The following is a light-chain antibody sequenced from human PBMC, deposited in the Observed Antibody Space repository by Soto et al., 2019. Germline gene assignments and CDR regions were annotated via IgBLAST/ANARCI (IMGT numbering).Light chain of an antibody. CDR2: AAS. CDR1: QRIDNY. J-gene: IGKJ1*01. CDR3: QQSYFTPWT. V-gene: IGKV1-39*01. Sequence: DTQMTQSPSSLSASVGDRVTITCRASQRIDNYLNWYQQEAGKAPKLLIYAASHLQNGVPSRFSGSGSGTDLTLTISTLQPEDFATYYCQQSYFTPWTFGQGTKVEIK.